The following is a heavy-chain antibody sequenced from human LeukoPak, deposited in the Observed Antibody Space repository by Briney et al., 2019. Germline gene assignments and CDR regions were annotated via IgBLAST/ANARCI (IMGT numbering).Heavy chain of an antibody. CDR2: ISSTSVYL. CDR3: ARSRTTVTKDALDY. D-gene: IGHD4-17*01. CDR1: GFPFSSYS. Sequence: GGSLRLSCAASGFPFSSYSMNWVRQAPGKGLECVSSISSTSVYLYYANSVKGRFTISRDNAKNSLYLQMNNLRAEDTAVYYCARSRTTVTKDALDYWGQGTLVTVSS. J-gene: IGHJ4*02. V-gene: IGHV3-21*01.